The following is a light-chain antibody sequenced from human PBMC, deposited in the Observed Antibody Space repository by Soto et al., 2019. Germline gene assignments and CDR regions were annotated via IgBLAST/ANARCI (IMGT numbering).Light chain of an antibody. Sequence: DIQMTQYPSSLSASVGDRATITCQASQDINNYLNWYQQKPGKAPKLLIFDATNLETVVPSRCSGGGSRAHFSFTISSLQPEDFATYYCHQYDSLPPTFGQGTRLEIK. CDR1: QDINNY. CDR2: DAT. J-gene: IGKJ5*01. CDR3: HQYDSLPPT. V-gene: IGKV1-33*01.